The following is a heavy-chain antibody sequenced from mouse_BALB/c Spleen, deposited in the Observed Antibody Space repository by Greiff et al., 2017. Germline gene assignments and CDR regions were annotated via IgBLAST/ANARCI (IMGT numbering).Heavy chain of an antibody. V-gene: IGHV5-17*02. J-gene: IGHJ4*01. CDR2: ISSGSSTI. Sequence: EVKLMESGGGLVQPGGSRKLSCAASGFTFSSFGMHWVRQAPEKGLEWVAYISSGSSTIYYADTVKGRFTISRDNPKNTLFLQMTSLRSEDTAMYYCARSNGYYLYYAMDYWGQGTSVTVSS. CDR1: GFTFSSFG. CDR3: ARSNGYYLYYAMDY. D-gene: IGHD2-3*01.